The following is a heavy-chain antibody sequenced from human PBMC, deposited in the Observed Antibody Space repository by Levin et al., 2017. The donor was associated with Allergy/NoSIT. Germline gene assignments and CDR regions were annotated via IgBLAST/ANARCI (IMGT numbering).Heavy chain of an antibody. CDR1: GFTFSDYY. D-gene: IGHD6-6*01. Sequence: GESLKISCAASGFTFSDYYMSWIRQAPGKGLEWVSYISSSGSSIYYADSVKGRFTISRDNAKNSLYLQMNSLRAEDTAVYYCARDRVAARSAGFDYWGQGTLVTVSS. V-gene: IGHV3-11*01. CDR3: ARDRVAARSAGFDY. J-gene: IGHJ4*02. CDR2: ISSSGSSI.